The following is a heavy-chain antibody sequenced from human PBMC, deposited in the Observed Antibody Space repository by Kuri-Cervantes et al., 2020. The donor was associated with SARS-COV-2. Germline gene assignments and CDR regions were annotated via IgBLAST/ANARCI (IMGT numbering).Heavy chain of an antibody. V-gene: IGHV3-30*03. D-gene: IGHD6-13*01. CDR3: ARPHSSSWYGESDWFDP. J-gene: IGHJ5*02. Sequence: GESLKISCAASRFMFSCDRMNWVRQAPGKGLEWVAVISYDGSNKYYADSVKGRFTISRDNSKNTLYLQMNSLRAEDTAVYYCARPHSSSWYGESDWFDPWGQGTLVTVSS. CDR1: RFMFSCDR. CDR2: ISYDGSNK.